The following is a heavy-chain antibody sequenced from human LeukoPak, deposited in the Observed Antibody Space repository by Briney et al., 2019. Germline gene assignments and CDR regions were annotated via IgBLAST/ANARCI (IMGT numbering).Heavy chain of an antibody. D-gene: IGHD2-2*01. CDR1: GGTFSSYA. CDR2: IIPILGIA. V-gene: IGHV1-69*04. J-gene: IGHJ6*03. Sequence: ASVKVSCKASGGTFSSYAISWVRQAPGQGLEWMGRIIPILGIANYAQKFQGRVTITADKSTSTAYMELSSLRSEDTAVYYCALGVVVVPAAIAAYYYYYMDVWGKGTTVTVSS. CDR3: ALGVVVVPAAIAAYYYYYMDV.